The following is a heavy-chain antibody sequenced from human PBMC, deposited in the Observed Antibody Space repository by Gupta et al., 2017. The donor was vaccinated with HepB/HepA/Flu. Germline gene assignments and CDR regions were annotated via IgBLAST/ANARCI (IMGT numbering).Heavy chain of an antibody. CDR2: INHSGST. D-gene: IGHD3-3*01. V-gene: IGHV4-34*01. Sequence: QVQLQQWGAGLLKPSETLSLTCAVYGGSFSGSYWSWIRQPPGKGLEWIEEINHSGSTNYNPSLKSRVTISVDTSKNQFSLKLTSVTAADTAVYYCARGTIFGVVAGYYMDVWGKGTTVTVSS. J-gene: IGHJ6*03. CDR3: ARGTIFGVVAGYYMDV. CDR1: GGSFSGSY.